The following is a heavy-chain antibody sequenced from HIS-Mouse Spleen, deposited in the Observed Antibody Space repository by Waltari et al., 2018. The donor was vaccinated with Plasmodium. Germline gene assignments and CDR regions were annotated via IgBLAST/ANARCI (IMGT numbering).Heavy chain of an antibody. J-gene: IGHJ3*02. Sequence: QVQLQESGPGLVKPSQTLSLTCTVSGGSISSGGYYWSWIRQHPGKGLEWIGYIYYSGSTCYNPSLKSRVTISVDTSKNQFSLKLSSVTAADTAVYYCARVSPPANWGALNAFDIWGQGTMVTVSS. V-gene: IGHV4-31*03. D-gene: IGHD7-27*01. CDR2: IYYSGST. CDR1: GGSISSGGYY. CDR3: ARVSPPANWGALNAFDI.